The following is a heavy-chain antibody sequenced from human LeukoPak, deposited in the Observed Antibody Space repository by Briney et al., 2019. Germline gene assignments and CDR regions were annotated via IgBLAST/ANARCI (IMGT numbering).Heavy chain of an antibody. Sequence: PGGSLRLSCAASGFTFSSYGMSWVRQAPGKGLEWVSAISGSGGSTYYADSVKDRFTISRDNSKNTLYLQMNSLRAEDTAVYYCAKRSLLGGVIVPPDAFDIWGQGTMVTVSS. D-gene: IGHD3-16*02. CDR2: ISGSGGST. CDR3: AKRSLLGGVIVPPDAFDI. J-gene: IGHJ3*02. CDR1: GFTFSSYG. V-gene: IGHV3-23*01.